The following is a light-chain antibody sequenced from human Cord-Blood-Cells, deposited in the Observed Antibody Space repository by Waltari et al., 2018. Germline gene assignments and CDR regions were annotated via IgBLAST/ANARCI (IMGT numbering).Light chain of an antibody. Sequence: DIQMTQSPSSLSASVGDRVTITCRASQSISSYLNWYQQKPGKAPKLLIYAASSLQSGVPSRFSGSGSGTDFTLTISSLQPEDFVTYYCQQSYSTLWTFGQGTKVE. V-gene: IGKV1-39*01. CDR3: QQSYSTLWT. CDR2: AAS. J-gene: IGKJ1*01. CDR1: QSISSY.